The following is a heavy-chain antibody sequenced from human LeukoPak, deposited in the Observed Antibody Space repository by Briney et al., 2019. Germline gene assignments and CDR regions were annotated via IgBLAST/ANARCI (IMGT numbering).Heavy chain of an antibody. CDR1: GYTFTSYG. V-gene: IGHV1-18*01. Sequence: ASVKVSCKASGYTFTSYGISWVRQAPGQGLEWMGCISAYNGNTNYAQKLQGRVTMTTDTSTSTAYMELRSLRSDDTAVYYCARDRGRGDSRPLFYYFDYWGQGTLVTVSS. CDR3: ARDRGRGDSRPLFYYFDY. J-gene: IGHJ4*02. CDR2: ISAYNGNT. D-gene: IGHD3-10*01.